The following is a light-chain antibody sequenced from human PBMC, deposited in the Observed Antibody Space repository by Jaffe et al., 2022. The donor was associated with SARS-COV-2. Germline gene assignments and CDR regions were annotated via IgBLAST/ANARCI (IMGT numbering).Light chain of an antibody. CDR3: QHYYDYPFT. CDR1: RDISNS. CDR2: GAS. Sequence: DIQMTQSPSSLSASVGDRVTITCRASRDISNSLAWFQQKPGKAPKSLIYGASGLQSGVPLRFSGSGSGTDFTLTISSLQPEDFATYYCQHYYDYPFTFGGGTKVEIK. J-gene: IGKJ4*01. V-gene: IGKV1-16*01.